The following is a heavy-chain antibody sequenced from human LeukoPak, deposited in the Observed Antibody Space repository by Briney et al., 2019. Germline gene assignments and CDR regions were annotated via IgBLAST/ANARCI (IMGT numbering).Heavy chain of an antibody. J-gene: IGHJ4*02. V-gene: IGHV1-2*02. D-gene: IGHD3-9*01. CDR2: INPNSGGT. CDR1: GYTFTGYY. Sequence: ASVKVSCKASGYTFTGYYMHWVRQAPGQGLEWMGWINPNSGGTNYAQKFQGRVTMTRDTSISTAYMELSRLRSDDTAVYYCARAFLTGYLVDYWGQGTLVTVSS. CDR3: ARAFLTGYLVDY.